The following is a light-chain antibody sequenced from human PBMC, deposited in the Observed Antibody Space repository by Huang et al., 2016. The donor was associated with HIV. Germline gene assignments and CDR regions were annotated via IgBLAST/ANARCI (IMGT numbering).Light chain of an antibody. CDR2: KAS. CDR3: QQYNTYPRTT. V-gene: IGKV1-5*03. Sequence: DIQMTQSPSTPSASVGDRVTITCRASQTISTWLAWYQQKPGKAHNLLIYKASSLETGVPSRVSGSGSGTEFTLTISSLQPDDFATYYCQQYNTYPRTTFGQGTKLEIK. CDR1: QTISTW. J-gene: IGKJ2*01.